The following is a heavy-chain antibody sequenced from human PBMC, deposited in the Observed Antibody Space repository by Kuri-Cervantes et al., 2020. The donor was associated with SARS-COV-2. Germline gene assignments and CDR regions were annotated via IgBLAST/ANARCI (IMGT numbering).Heavy chain of an antibody. D-gene: IGHD2-2*01. CDR2: ISSGSNSI. CDR3: ARERGVIPAGLGWFDP. CDR1: GFTFGSSS. V-gene: IGHV3-48*01. J-gene: IGHJ5*02. Sequence: GESLKISCAASGFTFGSSSINWVRQAPGKGLEWVSYISSGSNSIYYADSVKGRFTISRDNSKNSLYLQMNSLRVEDTAVYYCARERGVIPAGLGWFDPWGQGTLVTVSS.